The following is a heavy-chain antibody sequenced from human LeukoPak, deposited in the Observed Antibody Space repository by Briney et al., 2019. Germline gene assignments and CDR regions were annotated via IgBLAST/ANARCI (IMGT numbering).Heavy chain of an antibody. CDR1: GFTFSSYA. D-gene: IGHD3-10*01. CDR3: AKGYYFGSGTYYKQAFDI. V-gene: IGHV3-23*01. Sequence: GGSLRLSCAASGFTFSSYAMSWVRQAPGKGLEWVSAVGGGGAPTFHADSVKGRFTISRDNRENTLYLQMDSLRAEDTAVYYCAKGYYFGSGTYYKQAFDIWGQGTMVTVSS. CDR2: VGGGGAPT. J-gene: IGHJ3*02.